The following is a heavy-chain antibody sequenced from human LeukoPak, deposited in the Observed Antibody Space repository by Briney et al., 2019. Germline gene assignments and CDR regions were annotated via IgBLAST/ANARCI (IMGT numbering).Heavy chain of an antibody. CDR3: AKGEVYYYDSSGYFYDY. CDR1: GFTFSSYW. D-gene: IGHD3-22*01. Sequence: QSGGSLRLSCAASGFTFSSYWMSWVRQAPGKGLEWVANIKQDGSEKYYVDSVKGRFTISRDNAKNSLYLQMNSLRAEDTAVYYCAKGEVYYYDSSGYFYDYWGQGTLVTVSS. CDR2: IKQDGSEK. V-gene: IGHV3-7*01. J-gene: IGHJ4*02.